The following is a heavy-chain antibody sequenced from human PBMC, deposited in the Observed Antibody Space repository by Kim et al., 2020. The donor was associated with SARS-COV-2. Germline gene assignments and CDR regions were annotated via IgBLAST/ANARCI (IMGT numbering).Heavy chain of an antibody. CDR1: GYTFTNSE. D-gene: IGHD3-16*01. CDR3: ARGGTLGQNGLDV. Sequence: ASVKVSCKASGYTFTNSEVTWVRQAPGQGLEWMGWISCYSGDTNYVRRLQGRVTLTTDATTATVYMDMRRLTSDDTAVYYCARGGTLGQNGLDVWGQGTT. CDR2: ISCYSGDT. V-gene: IGHV1-18*01. J-gene: IGHJ6*02.